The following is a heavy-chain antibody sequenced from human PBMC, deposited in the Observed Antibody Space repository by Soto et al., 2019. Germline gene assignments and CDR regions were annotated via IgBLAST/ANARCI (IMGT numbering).Heavy chain of an antibody. D-gene: IGHD2-8*01. CDR1: GGSISSGGYY. CDR3: ARDRVNGWDAFDI. Sequence: PSETLSLTCTVSGGSISSGGYYWSWIRQHPGKGLEWIGYIYYSGSTYYNPSLKSRVTISVDTSKNQFSLKLSSVTAADTAVYYCARDRVNGWDAFDIWGQGTMVTVSS. CDR2: IYYSGST. V-gene: IGHV4-31*03. J-gene: IGHJ3*02.